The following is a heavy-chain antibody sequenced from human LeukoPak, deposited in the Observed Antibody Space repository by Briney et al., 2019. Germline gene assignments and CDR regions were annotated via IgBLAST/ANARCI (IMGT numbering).Heavy chain of an antibody. CDR1: GFTCSSYS. Sequence: GGSLRLXCAASGFTCSSYSMNWVRQAPGKGLEWVSSISSSSSYIYYADSVKGRFTISRDNAKNSLYLQMNSLRAEDTAVYYCARNTLGQFDYWGQGTLVTVSS. V-gene: IGHV3-21*01. CDR3: ARNTLGQFDY. J-gene: IGHJ4*02. D-gene: IGHD6-13*01. CDR2: ISSSSSYI.